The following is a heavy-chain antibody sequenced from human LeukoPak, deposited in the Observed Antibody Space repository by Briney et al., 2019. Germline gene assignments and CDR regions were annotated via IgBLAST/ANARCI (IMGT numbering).Heavy chain of an antibody. CDR2: INSDGSST. CDR1: GFTFSSYW. Sequence: GGSLRLSCAAPGFTFSSYWMHWVRQAPGKGLVWVSRINSDGSSTIHADSVKGRFTISRDNAKNTLYLQMNSLRAEDTAIYYCAKTSRVNSAYDSPFDYWGQGTLVTVSS. D-gene: IGHD5-12*01. J-gene: IGHJ4*02. CDR3: AKTSRVNSAYDSPFDY. V-gene: IGHV3-74*01.